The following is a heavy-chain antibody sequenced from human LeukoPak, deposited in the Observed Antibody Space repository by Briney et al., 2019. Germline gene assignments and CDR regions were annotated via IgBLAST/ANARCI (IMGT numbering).Heavy chain of an antibody. CDR3: ARVQKHGSGRGGGGY. Sequence: SETLSPTCTVSGDSISNYYWSWIRQPAGKGLEWIGNVYYSGSTSYNPSLKSRVTISVDTSKNQFSLRLSSVTAADTAVYFCARVQKHGSGRGGGGYWGQGTLVTVSS. D-gene: IGHD3-10*01. J-gene: IGHJ4*02. CDR1: GDSISNYY. CDR2: VYYSGST. V-gene: IGHV4-59*12.